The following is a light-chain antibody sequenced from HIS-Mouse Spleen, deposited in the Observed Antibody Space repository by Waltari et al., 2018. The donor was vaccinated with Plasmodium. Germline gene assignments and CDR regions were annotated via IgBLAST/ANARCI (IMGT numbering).Light chain of an antibody. J-gene: IGLJ2*01. CDR2: KNS. CDR3: QSADSSGTYQV. V-gene: IGLV3-25*03. CDR1: ALPKQY. Sequence: SYELTQPPSVSVSPGQTARITCPGDALPKQYAYWYQQKPGQAPVLVIYKNSERPSGIPERFSGSSSGTTVTLTISGVRAEDEADYYCQSADSSGTYQVFGGGTKLTVL.